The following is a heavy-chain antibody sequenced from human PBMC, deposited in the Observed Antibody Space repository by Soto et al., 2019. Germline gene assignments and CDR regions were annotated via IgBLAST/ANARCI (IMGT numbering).Heavy chain of an antibody. J-gene: IGHJ4*02. CDR3: SYGSSFDY. V-gene: IGHV4-61*01. Sequence: SETLSLTCTVSGASLRSGSYYWSWIRQPPGKGLEWIGYISHSGRTNYDPPLKSRLTMSVDTSQNQFSLQLNSVTAADTAVYYCSYGSSFDYWGQGTLVTVSS. CDR1: GASLRSGSYY. D-gene: IGHD3-10*01. CDR2: ISHSGRT.